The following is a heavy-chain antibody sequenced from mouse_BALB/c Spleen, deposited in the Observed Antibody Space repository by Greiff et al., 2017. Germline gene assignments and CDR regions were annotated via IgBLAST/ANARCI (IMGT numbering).Heavy chain of an antibody. CDR3: AREVISYYGSSYYFDY. Sequence: DVHLVESGGGLVKPGGSLKLSCAASGFTFSSYAMSWVRQTPEQRMAWVASIRSGGSTYYPDSVKGRFTISRDNARNILYLQMSSLRSEDTAMYYCAREVISYYGSSYYFDYWGQGTTLTVSS. CDR2: IRSGGST. J-gene: IGHJ2*01. D-gene: IGHD1-1*01. CDR1: GFTFSSYA. V-gene: IGHV5-6-5*01.